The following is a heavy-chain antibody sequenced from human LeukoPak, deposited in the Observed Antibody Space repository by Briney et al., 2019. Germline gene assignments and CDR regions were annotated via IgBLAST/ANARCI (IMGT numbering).Heavy chain of an antibody. Sequence: PGRSLRLSCEAAGFAFSSYSMHWVRQAPGKGLEWVAAIWPDGSNKYYANSVKGRFTISRDNSKNTLYLQMNSLRAEDTAVYYCAKDYMGVGATPYFDYWGQGTLVTVSS. CDR2: IWPDGSNK. CDR3: AKDYMGVGATPYFDY. CDR1: GFAFSSYS. D-gene: IGHD1-26*01. J-gene: IGHJ4*02. V-gene: IGHV3-33*06.